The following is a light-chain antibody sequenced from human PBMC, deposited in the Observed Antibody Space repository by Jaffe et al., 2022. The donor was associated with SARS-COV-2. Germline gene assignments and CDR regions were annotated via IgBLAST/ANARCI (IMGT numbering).Light chain of an antibody. Sequence: QSALTQPASVSGSPGQSITISCTESSSDVGGYNYVSWYQQHPGKAPKLMIYDVSNRPSGVSNRFSGSKSGNTASLTISGLQAEDEADYYCSSYTSSNKIFGGGTKLTVL. CDR3: SSYTSSNKI. V-gene: IGLV2-14*01. CDR2: DVS. CDR1: SSDVGGYNY. J-gene: IGLJ2*01.